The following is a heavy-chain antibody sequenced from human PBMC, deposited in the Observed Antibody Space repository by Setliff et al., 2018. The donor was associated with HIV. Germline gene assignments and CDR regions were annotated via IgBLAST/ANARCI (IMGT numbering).Heavy chain of an antibody. CDR1: GGSMNSDSYS. V-gene: IGHV4-61*09. J-gene: IGHJ5*02. CDR2: IYVGESV. CDR3: ARAKTIGVSAVFFDP. Sequence: PSETLSLTCTVSGGSMNSDSYSWTWLRQPAGKGPELIGHIYVGESVIYNPSLASRVTISMVPSKNQFSLDLSSVTAADTAKYYCARAKTIGVSAVFFDPWGQGRPVTVSS. D-gene: IGHD3-3*01.